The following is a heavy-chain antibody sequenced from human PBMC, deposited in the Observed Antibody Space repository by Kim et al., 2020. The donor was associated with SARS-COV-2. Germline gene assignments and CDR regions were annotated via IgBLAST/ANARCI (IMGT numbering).Heavy chain of an antibody. CDR3: ARVRGYGSWFDP. V-gene: IGHV4-39*07. CDR2: IYYSGST. J-gene: IGHJ5*02. Sequence: SETLSLTCTVSGGSISSSSYYWGWIRQPPGKGLEWIGSIYYSGSTYYNPSLKSRVTISVDTSKNQFSLKLSSVTAADTAVYYCARVRGYGSWFDPWGQGT. CDR1: GGSISSSSYY. D-gene: IGHD3-10*01.